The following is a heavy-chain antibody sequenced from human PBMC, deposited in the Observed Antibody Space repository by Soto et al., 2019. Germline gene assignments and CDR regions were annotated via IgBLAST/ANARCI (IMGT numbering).Heavy chain of an antibody. CDR2: IIPIYGTA. D-gene: IGHD2-21*02. CDR1: GGTFSSSA. CDR3: ARWPYCGGDCLGYFDY. Sequence: QVQLVQSGAEVKKPGSSVKVSCKASGGTFSSSAISWVRQAPGHGLEWMGGIIPIYGTANYAQKFQGRVTITADESTSTAYMELSSLRSEDTAVYYCARWPYCGGDCLGYFDYWGQGTLVTVSS. V-gene: IGHV1-69*01. J-gene: IGHJ4*02.